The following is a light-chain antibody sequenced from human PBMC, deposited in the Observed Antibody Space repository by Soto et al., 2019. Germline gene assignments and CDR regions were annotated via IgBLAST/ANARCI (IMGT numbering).Light chain of an antibody. CDR2: EVS. V-gene: IGLV2-8*01. Sequence: QSALTQPPSAPGSPGQSVTIPCTGTSSDVGGYNSVSWYQQHPGKVPKLMIDEVSKRPSGVPDRFSGSKSGNTASLTVSGLQAEDEADYYCSSYAGSNNLVFGGGTKLTVL. CDR1: SSDVGGYNS. CDR3: SSYAGSNNLV. J-gene: IGLJ2*01.